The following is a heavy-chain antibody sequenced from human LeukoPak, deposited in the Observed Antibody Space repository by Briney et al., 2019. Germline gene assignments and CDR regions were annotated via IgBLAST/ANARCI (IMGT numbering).Heavy chain of an antibody. Sequence: GESLKISCQGSGYRFISYWIGWVRQMPGKGLEGMGLIYPGDSDTRYSPSFQGPVTISADKSISTAYLQWSSLKASDTAMYYCAIGGDSSTSCYRCFNYWGQGTLVTVSS. CDR2: IYPGDSDT. D-gene: IGHD2-2*02. CDR1: GYRFISYW. CDR3: AIGGDSSTSCYRCFNY. J-gene: IGHJ4*02. V-gene: IGHV5-51*01.